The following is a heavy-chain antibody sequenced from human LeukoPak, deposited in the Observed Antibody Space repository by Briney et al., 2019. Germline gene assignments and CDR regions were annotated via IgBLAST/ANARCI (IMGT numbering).Heavy chain of an antibody. J-gene: IGHJ4*02. V-gene: IGHV3-30*18. CDR2: ISYDGSNK. D-gene: IGHD6-13*01. CDR3: AKDFGQQLSLLDY. Sequence: GGSLRLSCAASGFTFNNYGMHWVRQAPGKGLEWVAVISYDGSNKYYSDSVKGQFTISRDNSKNTLYLQMNSLRAEDTAVYYCAKDFGQQLSLLDYWGQGTLVTVSS. CDR1: GFTFNNYG.